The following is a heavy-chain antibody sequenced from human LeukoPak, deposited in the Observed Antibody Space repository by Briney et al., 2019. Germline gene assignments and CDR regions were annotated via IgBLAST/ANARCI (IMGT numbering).Heavy chain of an antibody. Sequence: ASVKVSCKASGYTFTGYYMHWVRQAPGQGLEWMGWINPNSGGTNYAQKFQGRVTMTRDTSISTAYMELSRLRSDDTAVYYCARGRDYYDSSGYYYVEYYFDYWGQGTLVTVPS. V-gene: IGHV1-2*02. CDR1: GYTFTGYY. CDR2: INPNSGGT. D-gene: IGHD3-22*01. J-gene: IGHJ4*02. CDR3: ARGRDYYDSSGYYYVEYYFDY.